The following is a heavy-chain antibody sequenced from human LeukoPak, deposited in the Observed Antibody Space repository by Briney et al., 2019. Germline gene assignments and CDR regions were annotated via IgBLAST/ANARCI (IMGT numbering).Heavy chain of an antibody. V-gene: IGHV3-74*01. D-gene: IGHD4-23*01. CDR1: GFTFSSYW. J-gene: IGHJ4*02. Sequence: GGSLRLSCAVSGFTFSSYWMHWVRQAPGKGLVWVSRIDRDGSRINYADSVKGRFTISRDNGKNTLFLQMNSLRAEDAAVYYCVRGNDYGGPRYWGQGTLVTVSS. CDR2: IDRDGSRI. CDR3: VRGNDYGGPRY.